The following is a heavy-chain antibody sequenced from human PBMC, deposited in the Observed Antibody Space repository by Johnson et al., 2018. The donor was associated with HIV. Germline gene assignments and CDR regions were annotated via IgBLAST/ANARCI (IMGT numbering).Heavy chain of an antibody. J-gene: IGHJ3*02. CDR1: GFTFSGSA. CDR2: IRSKANSYAT. D-gene: IGHD3-3*01. CDR3: TRSDSTYYNFWSGYYTGAFDI. V-gene: IGHV3-73*02. Sequence: VQLVESGGGLVQPGGSLKLSCAASGFTFSGSAIHWVRQASGNGLEWVGRIRSKANSYATAYAASVKGRFTISRDASKNTAYLQMNSLKIEDTDVYYCTRSDSTYYNFWSGYYTGAFDIWGQGTMVTVSS.